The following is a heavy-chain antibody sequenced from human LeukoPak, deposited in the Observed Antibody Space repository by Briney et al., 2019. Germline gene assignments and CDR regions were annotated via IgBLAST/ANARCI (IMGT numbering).Heavy chain of an antibody. CDR2: INPNSGGT. V-gene: IGHV1-2*02. CDR1: GYTFTGYY. D-gene: IGHD6-13*01. CDR3: ARERSSSWYYFDY. J-gene: IGHJ4*02. Sequence: ASVKVSCKASGYTFTGYYMHWERQAPGQGLEWMGWINPNSGGTNYAQKFQGRVTMTRDTSISTAYMELSRLRSDDTAVYYCARERSSSWYYFDYRGQGTLVTVSS.